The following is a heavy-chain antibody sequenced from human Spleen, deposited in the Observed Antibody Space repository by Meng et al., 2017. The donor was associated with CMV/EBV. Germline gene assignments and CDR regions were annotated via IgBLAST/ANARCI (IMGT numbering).Heavy chain of an antibody. J-gene: IGHJ4*02. V-gene: IGHV4-4*02. CDR3: ARVGYSSSSGFDY. CDR2: IYHSGST. CDR1: GGSISSSSW. Sequence: AVSGGSISSSSWWSWVRQPPGRGVEWIGEIYHSGSTNYNPSLKSRVTISVDKSKNQFSLKLSSVTAADTAVYYCARVGYSSSSGFDYWGQGTLVTVSS. D-gene: IGHD6-6*01.